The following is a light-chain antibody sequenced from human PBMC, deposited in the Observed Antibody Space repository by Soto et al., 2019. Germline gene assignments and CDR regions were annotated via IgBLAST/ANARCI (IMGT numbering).Light chain of an antibody. CDR3: AAWDDRVSGSYV. CDR2: RNN. V-gene: IGLV1-47*01. Sequence: QSVLTQPPSASGTPGQRVTISCSGSSSNFGSNYVYWYQQLPGTAPKLLMYRNNKRPSGVPDRFSGSKSGTSASLAISGLRSEDEADYYCAAWDDRVSGSYVFGTGTKVTV. CDR1: SSNFGSNY. J-gene: IGLJ1*01.